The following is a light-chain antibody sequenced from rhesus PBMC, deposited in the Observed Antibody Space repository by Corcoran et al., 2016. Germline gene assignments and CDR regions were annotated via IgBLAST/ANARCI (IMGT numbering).Light chain of an antibody. CDR3: QQYYTSPLT. J-gene: IGKJ4*01. Sequence: DIVMTQSPDSLAVSLGERVTINCKSSQSLLYSSNNKNYLAWYQQKPGQAPKLIIYWTSNRGSGVPNRFSGIGSGTVFTLTISGLQAEDVAVFYCQQYYTSPLTFGGGTKVEIK. CDR1: QSLLYSSNNKNY. CDR2: WTS. V-gene: IGKV4-1*01.